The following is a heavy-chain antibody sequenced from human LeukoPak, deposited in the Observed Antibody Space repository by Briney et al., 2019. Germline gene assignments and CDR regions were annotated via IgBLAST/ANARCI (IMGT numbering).Heavy chain of an antibody. Sequence: GVSLRLSCAASGFTFSSFAMSWVRQGPGKGLEWVASISGSGANIYNADSVRGRFTISRDNSKNTLFLQMNSLRAGDTAVYYCAKGPRTIVGASTAFDIWGQGAMVTVSS. CDR1: GFTFSSFA. D-gene: IGHD1-26*01. CDR3: AKGPRTIVGASTAFDI. J-gene: IGHJ3*02. CDR2: ISGSGANI. V-gene: IGHV3-23*01.